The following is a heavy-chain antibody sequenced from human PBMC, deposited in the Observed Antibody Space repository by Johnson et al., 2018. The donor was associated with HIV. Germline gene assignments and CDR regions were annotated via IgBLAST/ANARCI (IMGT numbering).Heavy chain of an antibody. V-gene: IGHV3-33*01. CDR2: IWYNGSKK. J-gene: IGHJ3*02. D-gene: IGHD6-13*01. CDR1: GFSFSNYA. Sequence: QVQLVESGGGLVQPGRSLRLSCAASGFSFSNYAMHWVRQAPGKGLEWVAVIWYNGSKKYYADSVKGRFTISRDNSKNTLYLQMNSLRVEDTGIYYCARDPAAAALRAFDIWGQGTMVTVSS. CDR3: ARDPAAAALRAFDI.